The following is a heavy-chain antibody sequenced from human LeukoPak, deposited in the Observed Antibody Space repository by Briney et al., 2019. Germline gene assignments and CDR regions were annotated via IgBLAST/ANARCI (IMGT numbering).Heavy chain of an antibody. V-gene: IGHV4-4*07. D-gene: IGHD3-10*01. CDR2: IYNTVST. J-gene: IGHJ4*02. Sequence: SETLSLTCTVSGGSISPYFWSWIRQPAGKGLEWIGRIYNTVSTDFNPSLKSRLTMSVDTSKNEFSLRLTSVTAADTAVYFCARRDASGRHFDYWGQGMLVTVSS. CDR1: GGSISPYF. CDR3: ARRDASGRHFDY.